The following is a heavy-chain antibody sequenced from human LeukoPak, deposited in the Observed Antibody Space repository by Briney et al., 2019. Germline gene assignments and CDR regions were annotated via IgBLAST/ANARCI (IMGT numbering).Heavy chain of an antibody. CDR3: AKQEIGTTWSVGY. CDR1: GFTFSSYG. J-gene: IGHJ4*02. V-gene: IGHV3-30*18. CDR2: ISYDGGSI. D-gene: IGHD1-26*01. Sequence: GRSLRLSCAASGFTFSSYGMHWVRQAPGKGLEWVAVISYDGGSIYYADSVKGRFTISRDDSKNTLFLQMNSLSAEGTAVYYCAKQEIGTTWSVGYWGQGTLVTVSS.